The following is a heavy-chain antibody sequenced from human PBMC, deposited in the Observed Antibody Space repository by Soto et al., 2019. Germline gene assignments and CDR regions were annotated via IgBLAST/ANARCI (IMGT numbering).Heavy chain of an antibody. CDR3: ARRVGRPVTTNWFDP. CDR1: GYTFTSYC. V-gene: IGHV1-18*01. CDR2: ISAYNGNT. D-gene: IGHD4-17*01. J-gene: IGHJ5*02. Sequence: ASVNVSCKYSGYTFTSYCSSWVRQAPGQGLECMGWISAYNGNTNYAQKLQGRVTMTTDTSTSTAYMELRSLRSDDTAVYYCARRVGRPVTTNWFDPWGQGTLVTVSS.